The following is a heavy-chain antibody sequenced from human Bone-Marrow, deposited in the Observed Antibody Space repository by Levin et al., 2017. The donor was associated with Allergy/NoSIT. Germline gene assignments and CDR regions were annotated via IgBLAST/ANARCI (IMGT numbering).Heavy chain of an antibody. CDR3: ARDVGPSSSLYVNWFAP. CDR1: GYTFSDYY. Sequence: GESLKISCKASGYTFSDYYMHWVRQAPGQGLEWMGWINPNTGGTNFAQKFQGRVTMTRDTSVTTAYMELSRLRSDDTAVYYCARDVGPSSSLYVNWFAPWGQGTLVTVSS. J-gene: IGHJ5*02. D-gene: IGHD6-13*01. V-gene: IGHV1-2*02. CDR2: INPNTGGT.